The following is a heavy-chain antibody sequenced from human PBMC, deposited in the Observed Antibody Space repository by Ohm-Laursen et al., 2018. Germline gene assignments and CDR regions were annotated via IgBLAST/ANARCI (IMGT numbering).Heavy chain of an antibody. V-gene: IGHV3-48*01. Sequence: SLRLSCTAFGFTFSSYSMTWVRQAPGKGLEWVSYITTSSTIYYPDSVKGRFTISRDNGKNSLYLQMNSLRAEDTAVYYCARSVYGDYPFDYWGQGTLVTVSS. J-gene: IGHJ4*02. CDR3: ARSVYGDYPFDY. CDR2: ITTSSTI. D-gene: IGHD4-17*01. CDR1: GFTFSSYS.